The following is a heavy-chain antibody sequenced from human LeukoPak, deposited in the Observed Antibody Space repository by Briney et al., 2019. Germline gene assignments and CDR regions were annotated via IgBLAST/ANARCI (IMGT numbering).Heavy chain of an antibody. CDR3: ARDRIGLDP. CDR2: MYFSGST. V-gene: IGHV4-39*07. Sequence: SETLSLTCTVSGGSISSGPYYWGWIRQPPGKGLEWIGVMYFSGSTNHNPSLKSRVTISVDTSKNQFSLKLSSVTAADTAVYYCARDRIGLDPWGQGTLVTVSS. D-gene: IGHD2-21*01. J-gene: IGHJ5*02. CDR1: GGSISSGPYY.